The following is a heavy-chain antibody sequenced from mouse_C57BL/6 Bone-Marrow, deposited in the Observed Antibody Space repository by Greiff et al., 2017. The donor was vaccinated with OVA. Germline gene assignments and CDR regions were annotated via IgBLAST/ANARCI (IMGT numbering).Heavy chain of an antibody. CDR1: GFTFSDYY. CDR3: ARLSSMDY. V-gene: IGHV5-12*01. CDR2: ISNGGGST. Sequence: EVNLVESGGGLVQPGGSLKLSCAASGFTFSDYYMYWVRQTPEKRLEWVAYISNGGGSTYYPDTVKGRFTISRDNAKNTLYLQMSRLKSEDTAMYYCARLSSMDYWGQGTSVTVSS. J-gene: IGHJ4*01.